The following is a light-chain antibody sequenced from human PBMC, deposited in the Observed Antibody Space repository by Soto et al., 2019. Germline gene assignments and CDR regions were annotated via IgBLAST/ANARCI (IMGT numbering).Light chain of an antibody. CDR3: SAYSAGSSLLV. Sequence: QSALTQPPSASGSPGQSVTIPCTGTSSDIGGYDLVSWYQHHPGKAPKLLIHEVSNRPSGISTRFSGSKSDNVASLTISGLRAEDESDYFCSAYSAGSSLLVFGSGTKVTVL. CDR2: EVS. CDR1: SSDIGGYDL. J-gene: IGLJ1*01. V-gene: IGLV2-14*01.